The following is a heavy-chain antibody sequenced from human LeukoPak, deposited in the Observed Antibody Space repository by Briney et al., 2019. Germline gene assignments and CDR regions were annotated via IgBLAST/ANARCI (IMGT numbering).Heavy chain of an antibody. D-gene: IGHD1-26*01. CDR2: TRNKANSYTT. J-gene: IGHJ4*02. CDR1: GVTLSDHY. V-gene: IGHV3-72*01. CDR3: IRDNGHGGYYPD. Sequence: PGGSLRLSCAVSGVTLSDHYMDWVRQAPGKGLEWVGHTRNKANSYTTYYAASVKGRFTISRDDSKNSLYLQMNSLKTEDTALYYCIRDNGHGGYYPDWGQGTLVTVSS.